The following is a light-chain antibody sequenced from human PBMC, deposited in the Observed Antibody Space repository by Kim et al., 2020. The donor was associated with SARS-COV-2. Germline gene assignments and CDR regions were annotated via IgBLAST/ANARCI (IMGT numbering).Light chain of an antibody. J-gene: IGKJ3*01. CDR1: QSVLYNSNNKNY. Sequence: IVMTQSPDSLAVSLGERATINGKSSQSVLYNSNNKNYLAWYQQKPGQPPRLLIYWASTRQSGVPDRFSGSGSGTDFTLTISSLQAEDVAVYHCQQYYNTPFTFGPGTKVDIK. CDR3: QQYYNTPFT. CDR2: WAS. V-gene: IGKV4-1*01.